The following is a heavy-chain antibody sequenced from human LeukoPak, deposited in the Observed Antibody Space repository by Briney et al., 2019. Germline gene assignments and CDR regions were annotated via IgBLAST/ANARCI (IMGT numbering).Heavy chain of an antibody. Sequence: SETLSLTCAVYGGSFSGYYWSWIRQPSGKGLEYIGEINHSGSTNHNPSLKSRVTISLDTSKNQFFLNLTSVTAADTAVYYCARAIAVAGTRRFDPWGQGTLVTVSS. J-gene: IGHJ5*02. D-gene: IGHD6-19*01. CDR2: INHSGST. CDR3: ARAIAVAGTRRFDP. V-gene: IGHV4-34*01. CDR1: GGSFSGYY.